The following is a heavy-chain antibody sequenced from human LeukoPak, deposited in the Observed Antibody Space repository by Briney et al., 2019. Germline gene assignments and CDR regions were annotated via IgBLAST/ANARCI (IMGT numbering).Heavy chain of an antibody. CDR2: IVVGSGHT. CDR3: AATLTVATGSSFYGMDV. CDR1: GFIFATSA. Sequence: ASVKVSCKASGFIFATSAVQWVRQARGQRLEWIGWIVVGSGHTNYAQKFQERVSITRDMSTSTAYMEVSSLRSEDTAVYYCAATLTVATGSSFYGMDVWGQGTTGTVSS. V-gene: IGHV1-58*01. J-gene: IGHJ6*02. D-gene: IGHD2-15*01.